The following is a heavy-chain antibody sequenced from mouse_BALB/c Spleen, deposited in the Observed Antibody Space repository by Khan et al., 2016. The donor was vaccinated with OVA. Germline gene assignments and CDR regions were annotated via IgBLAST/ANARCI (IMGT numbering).Heavy chain of an antibody. V-gene: IGHV5-6-5*01. CDR2: IGSGDST. Sequence: EVELVESGGDLVKPGGSLKLSCAASGFTFSNYAMSWVRQSPEKRLEWVASIGSGDSTYYRDSVKGRVTISRDNGRNILYLQMSSLRSEDTALYYCARDYWFAYWGQGPLVTVSA. CDR3: ARDYWFAY. J-gene: IGHJ3*01. CDR1: GFTFSNYA.